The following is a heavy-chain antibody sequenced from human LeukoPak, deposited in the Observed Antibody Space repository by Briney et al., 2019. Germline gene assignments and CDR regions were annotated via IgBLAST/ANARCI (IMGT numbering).Heavy chain of an antibody. V-gene: IGHV4-59*01. CDR2: IYYSGST. Sequence: SETLSLTCTVSGGSISSYYWSWIRQPPGKGLEWIGYIYYSGSTNYNSSLKGRVTISVDTSKNQLSLKLSSVTAADTAVYYCARLLWFGELSAGSYDMDVWGQGTTVTVSS. CDR3: ARLLWFGELSAGSYDMDV. D-gene: IGHD3-10*01. CDR1: GGSISSYY. J-gene: IGHJ6*02.